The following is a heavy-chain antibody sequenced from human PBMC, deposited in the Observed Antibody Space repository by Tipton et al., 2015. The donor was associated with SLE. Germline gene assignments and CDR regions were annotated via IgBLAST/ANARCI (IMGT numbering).Heavy chain of an antibody. J-gene: IGHJ4*02. Sequence: TLSLTCTVSGGSISSGDYYWSWIRQPPGKGLEWIGYIYYSGSTYYNPSPKSRVTISVDTSKNQFSLKLSSVTAADTAVYYCARHQYDYVWGSYRRFDYWGQGTLVTVSS. CDR1: GGSISSGDYY. CDR2: IYYSGST. D-gene: IGHD3-16*02. CDR3: ARHQYDYVWGSYRRFDY. V-gene: IGHV4-30-4*08.